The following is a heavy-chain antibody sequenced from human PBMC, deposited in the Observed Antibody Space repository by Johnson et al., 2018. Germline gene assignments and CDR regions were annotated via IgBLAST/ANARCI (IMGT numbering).Heavy chain of an antibody. D-gene: IGHD3-3*01. CDR1: GFTFSSYG. Sequence: QVQLQESGGGVVQPGRSLRLSCAASGFTFSSYGMHWVRQAPGKGLEWVAVIWYDGSNKYYEDYVKGRFTISRDNSKNTLYLQMNSLRAEDTAVYYCARDLAYDFWSGYYGRDVWGQGTTVTVSS. CDR2: IWYDGSNK. CDR3: ARDLAYDFWSGYYGRDV. J-gene: IGHJ6*02. V-gene: IGHV3-33*01.